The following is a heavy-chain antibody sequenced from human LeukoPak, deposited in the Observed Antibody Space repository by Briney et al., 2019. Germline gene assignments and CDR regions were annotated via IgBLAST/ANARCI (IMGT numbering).Heavy chain of an antibody. CDR1: GFTFSSYG. CDR2: ISYDGSNK. CDR3: AKSIAAAGSYYYGMDV. D-gene: IGHD6-13*01. V-gene: IGHV3-30*18. Sequence: GRSLGLSCAASGFTFSSYGMHWVRQAPGKGLEWVAVISYDGSNKYYADSVKGRFTISRDNSKNTLYLQMNSLRAEDTAVYYCAKSIAAAGSYYYGMDVWGQGTTVTVSS. J-gene: IGHJ6*02.